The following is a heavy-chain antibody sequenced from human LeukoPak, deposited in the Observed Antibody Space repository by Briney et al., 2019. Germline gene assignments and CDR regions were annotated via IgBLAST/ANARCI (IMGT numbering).Heavy chain of an antibody. CDR1: GYSISSGYY. CDR3: ARREQLASYYYYYMDV. V-gene: IGHV4-38-2*01. Sequence: SETLSLTCAVSGYSISSGYYWGWIRPPPGKGLEWIGSIYHSGSTYYNPSLKSRVTIPVDTSKNQFSLKLSSVTAADTAVYYSARREQLASYYYYYMDVWGKGTTVTVSS. CDR2: IYHSGST. J-gene: IGHJ6*03. D-gene: IGHD6-6*01.